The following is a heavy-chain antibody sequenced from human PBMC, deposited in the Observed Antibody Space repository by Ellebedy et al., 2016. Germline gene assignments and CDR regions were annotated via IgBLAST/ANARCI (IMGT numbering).Heavy chain of an antibody. CDR1: GFTFSSYA. V-gene: IGHV3-23*01. CDR3: AKDREKERVFDVFDY. D-gene: IGHD1-1*01. CDR2: ISGSGGST. J-gene: IGHJ4*02. Sequence: GGSLRLXXAASGFTFSSYAMSWVRQAPGKGLEWVSAISGSGGSTYYADSVKGRFTISRDNSKNTLYLQMNSLRAEDTAVYYCAKDREKERVFDVFDYWGQGTLVTVSS.